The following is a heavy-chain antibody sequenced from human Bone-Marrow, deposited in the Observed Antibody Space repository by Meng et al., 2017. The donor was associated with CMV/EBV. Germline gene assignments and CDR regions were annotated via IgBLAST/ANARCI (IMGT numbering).Heavy chain of an antibody. Sequence: SVKVSCKASGGTFSSYAISWVRQAPGQGLEWMGGIIPILGIANYAQKFQGRVTITADKSTSTAYMELRSLRSDDTAVYYCAREGLELRGRLWYFDLWGRGTLVTVSS. CDR3: AREGLELRGRLWYFDL. D-gene: IGHD1-7*01. CDR2: IIPILGIA. CDR1: GGTFSSYA. V-gene: IGHV1-69*10. J-gene: IGHJ2*01.